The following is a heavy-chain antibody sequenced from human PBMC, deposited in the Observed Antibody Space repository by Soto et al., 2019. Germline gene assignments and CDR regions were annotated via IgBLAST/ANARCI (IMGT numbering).Heavy chain of an antibody. D-gene: IGHD3-22*01. CDR1: GGSISSPNW. CDR2: IFHSGST. Sequence: QVQLQESGPGLMKLSGTLSLTCAVSGGSISSPNWWTWVRQPPGKGLEWIGEIFHSGSTNYNPSLKSRVTMLVDKSKNQFSLILNSVTAADTAVYDCARASSGYHPWGQGTLVTVSS. V-gene: IGHV4-4*02. CDR3: ARASSGYHP. J-gene: IGHJ5*02.